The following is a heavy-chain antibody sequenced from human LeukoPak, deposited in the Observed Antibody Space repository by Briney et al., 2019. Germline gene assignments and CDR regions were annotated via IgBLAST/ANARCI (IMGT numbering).Heavy chain of an antibody. CDR3: AREGGPYRPLDY. J-gene: IGHJ4*02. CDR1: GFTFSSYG. Sequence: KTGGSLRLSCAASGFTFSSYGMSWVRQPPGRGLEWIGEVNLQGSTNYNPSLMGRVAISVDMSENHISLQLTSVTAADTAVYYYAREGGPYRPLDYSGQGTLVTVSS. CDR2: VNLQGST. V-gene: IGHV4-4*02.